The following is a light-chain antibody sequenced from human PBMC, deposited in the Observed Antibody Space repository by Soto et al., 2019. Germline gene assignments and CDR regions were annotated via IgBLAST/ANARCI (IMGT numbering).Light chain of an antibody. CDR1: QRVFTN. V-gene: IGKV3-15*01. CDR2: GAS. CDR3: QQYNNWPYT. Sequence: EVVMTQSPATLSVSPGERATLSCRASQRVFTNLAWFQQRPGQAPRLLIYGASTRATGIPARFSGSGSGAEFTLTIRSLQSEDFAVYYCQQYNNWPYTFGQGTKLEIK. J-gene: IGKJ2*01.